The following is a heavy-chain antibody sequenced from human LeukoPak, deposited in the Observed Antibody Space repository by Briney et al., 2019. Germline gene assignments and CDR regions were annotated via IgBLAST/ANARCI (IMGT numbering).Heavy chain of an antibody. V-gene: IGHV3-30*02. Sequence: PGGSLRLSCAASGFTFSNSGMHWVRQAPGKGLEWVAFIRSDGSNKYYAASVKGRFTISRDDSKNTLHLQMNSLRAEDAVLYYLAKGGSGWGFDFWGQGTLVTVSS. D-gene: IGHD6-25*01. CDR1: GFTFSNSG. CDR3: AKGGSGWGFDF. J-gene: IGHJ4*02. CDR2: IRSDGSNK.